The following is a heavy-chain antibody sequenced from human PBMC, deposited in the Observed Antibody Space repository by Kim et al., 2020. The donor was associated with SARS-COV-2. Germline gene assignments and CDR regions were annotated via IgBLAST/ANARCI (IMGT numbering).Heavy chain of an antibody. V-gene: IGHV3-30*18. CDR3: AKEEDSGYSSGWTYYYFGMDL. J-gene: IGHJ6*02. Sequence: GGSLRLSCAASGFTFSSYGMHWVRQAPGKGLEWVAVISYDGSKKYYADSVKGRFTISRDNSKNTLYLQMNSLRAEDTAVYYCAKEEDSGYSSGWTYYYFGMDLWGQGTTVTVSS. D-gene: IGHD6-19*01. CDR1: GFTFSSYG. CDR2: ISYDGSKK.